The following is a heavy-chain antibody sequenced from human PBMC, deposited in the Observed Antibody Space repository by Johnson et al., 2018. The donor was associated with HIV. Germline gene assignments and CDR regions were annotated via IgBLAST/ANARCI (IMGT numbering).Heavy chain of an antibody. CDR3: ARVGWRSFYDRDGRDAFDM. V-gene: IGHV3-72*01. CDR2: VRKKGNTYDT. Sequence: MLLVESGGGLVQPGGSLRLSCAASGFSFSDHYLDWVRQAPGKGLEWVGRVRKKGNTYDTEYAASVKGRFTISRDDSEKSLYLQMKSLKREDTAVYYCARVGWRSFYDRDGRDAFDMWGHGTMVTVSS. CDR1: GFSFSDHY. J-gene: IGHJ3*02. D-gene: IGHD3-22*01.